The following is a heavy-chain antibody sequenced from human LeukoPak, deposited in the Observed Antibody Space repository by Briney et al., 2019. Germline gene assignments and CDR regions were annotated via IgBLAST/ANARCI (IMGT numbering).Heavy chain of an antibody. D-gene: IGHD1-1*01. V-gene: IGHV4-4*07. CDR3: ARVGVQLERPYSYYYYYYMDV. CDR1: GGSISSYY. Sequence: SETLSLTCTVSGGSISSYYWSWIRQPAGKGLEWIGRIYTSGSTNYNPSLKSRVTMSVDTSKNQFSLKLSSVTAADTAVYYCARVGVQLERPYSYYYYYYMDVWGKGTTVTVSS. J-gene: IGHJ6*03. CDR2: IYTSGST.